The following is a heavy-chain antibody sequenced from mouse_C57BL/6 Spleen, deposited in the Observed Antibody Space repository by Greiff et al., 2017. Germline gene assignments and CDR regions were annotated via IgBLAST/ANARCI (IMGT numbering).Heavy chain of an antibody. V-gene: IGHV5-6*02. CDR1: GFTFSSYG. J-gene: IGHJ2*01. CDR3: ARVYGNYGDY. D-gene: IGHD2-10*02. Sequence: DVKLVESGGDLVKPGGSLKLSCAASGFTFSSYGMSWVRQTPDKRLEWVATISSGGSYTYYPDSVKGRFNISRDNAKNTLYLQMSSLKSEDTAMYYCARVYGNYGDYWGQGITLTVDS. CDR2: ISSGGSYT.